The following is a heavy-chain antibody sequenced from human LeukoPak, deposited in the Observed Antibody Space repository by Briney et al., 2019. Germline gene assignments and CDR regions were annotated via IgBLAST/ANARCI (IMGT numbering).Heavy chain of an antibody. Sequence: GGSLRLSCAASGFIVSHNYMTWVRQAPGKGLEWISVIYIDGTTYYADSVKGRFTISRDNSKSTLFLQMNSLSAEDTAVYYCAKETIYYFGSGSYDWFDPWGQGTLVTVSS. CDR3: AKETIYYFGSGSYDWFDP. J-gene: IGHJ5*02. CDR1: GFIVSHNY. V-gene: IGHV3-53*01. CDR2: IYIDGTT. D-gene: IGHD3-10*01.